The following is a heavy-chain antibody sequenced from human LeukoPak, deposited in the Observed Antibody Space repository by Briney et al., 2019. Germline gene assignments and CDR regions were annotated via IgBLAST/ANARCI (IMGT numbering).Heavy chain of an antibody. Sequence: SETLSLTCSVSGGSISTYYWIWIRQPPGKGLEWIGNIYYSGSSYYNPSLKSRVTVSVDTAKNQFSLKLSSVTAADTAVYYCARQQYSTSSCDSWGQGTLVTVST. J-gene: IGHJ4*02. V-gene: IGHV4-59*01. D-gene: IGHD6-6*01. CDR1: GGSISTYY. CDR2: IYYSGSS. CDR3: ARQQYSTSSCDS.